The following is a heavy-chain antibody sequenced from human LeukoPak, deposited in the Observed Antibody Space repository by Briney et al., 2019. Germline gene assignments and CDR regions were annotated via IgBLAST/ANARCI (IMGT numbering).Heavy chain of an antibody. CDR1: GFTFSNFP. J-gene: IGHJ4*02. CDR3: ARDFPNYYFDG. D-gene: IGHD1-1*01. CDR2: ISYDGSSK. Sequence: GGSLRLSCAASGFTFSNFPMGWVRQAPGKGLEWVAVISYDGSSKYYADSVKGRFTISRDNSKNTLYLQMNSLRADDTSVYYCARDFPNYYFDGWGQGTLVSVSS. V-gene: IGHV3-30*03.